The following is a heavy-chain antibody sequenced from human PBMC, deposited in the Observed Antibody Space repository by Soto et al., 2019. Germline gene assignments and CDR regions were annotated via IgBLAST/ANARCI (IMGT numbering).Heavy chain of an antibody. Sequence: SETLSLTCTVSGGSISSGGYYWSWIHQHPGKGLEWIGYIYYSGSTYYNPSLKSRVTISVDTSKNQFSLKLSSVTAADTAVYYCAGGVVIIGYYYGMDVWGQGTTVTVSS. V-gene: IGHV4-31*03. CDR3: AGGVVIIGYYYGMDV. CDR2: IYYSGST. CDR1: GGSISSGGYY. D-gene: IGHD3-3*01. J-gene: IGHJ6*02.